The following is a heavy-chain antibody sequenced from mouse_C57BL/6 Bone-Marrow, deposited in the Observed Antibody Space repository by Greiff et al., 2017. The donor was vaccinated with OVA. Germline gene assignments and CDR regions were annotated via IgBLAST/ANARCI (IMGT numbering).Heavy chain of an antibody. V-gene: IGHV3-6*01. CDR1: GYSITSGYY. CDR3: ARERYYGSSPWFAY. Sequence: VQLQQSGPGLVKPSQSLSLTCSVTGYSITSGYYWNWIRQFPGNKLEWMGYISYDGSNNYNPSLKNRISITRDTSKNQFFLKLNSVTTEDTATYYCARERYYGSSPWFAYWGQGTLVTVSA. J-gene: IGHJ3*01. D-gene: IGHD1-1*01. CDR2: ISYDGSN.